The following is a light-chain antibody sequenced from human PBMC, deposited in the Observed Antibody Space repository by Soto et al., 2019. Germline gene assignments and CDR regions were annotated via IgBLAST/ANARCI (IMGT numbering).Light chain of an antibody. CDR2: ESS. CDR3: QQTSTAPFT. V-gene: IGKV1-39*01. J-gene: IGKJ3*01. Sequence: DIELTQSPSSLSASVGDRVTVTCRSSQNINIYLNWYQQKPGKAPKLLIFESSNLQSGVPSRFSGSGSRRDFTLTISSLQRVDFATYFCQQTSTAPFTFGPGTKVDIK. CDR1: QNINIY.